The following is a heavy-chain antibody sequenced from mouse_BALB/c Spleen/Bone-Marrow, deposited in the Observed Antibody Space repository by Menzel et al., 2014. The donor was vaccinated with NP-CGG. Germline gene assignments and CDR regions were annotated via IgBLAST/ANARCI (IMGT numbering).Heavy chain of an antibody. CDR2: IWAGGST. J-gene: IGHJ2*01. Sequence: VKLVESGPGLVAPSQRLSIPCTVSGFSLTSYGVHWVRQPPRKGLEWLGVIWAGGSTNYNPALMSRLSISKDNSKSQVFLKMNSLQTDDTAMYYCAREGPTMITADFDYWGQGTTLTVSS. CDR1: GFSLTSYG. V-gene: IGHV2-9*02. D-gene: IGHD2-4*01. CDR3: AREGPTMITADFDY.